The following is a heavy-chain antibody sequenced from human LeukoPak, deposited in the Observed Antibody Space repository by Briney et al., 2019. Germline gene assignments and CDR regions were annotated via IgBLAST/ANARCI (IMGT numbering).Heavy chain of an antibody. J-gene: IGHJ3*02. CDR2: XNPSGGST. Sequence: QAPGQXLEWMGIXNPSGGSTSYAQKFQGRVTMTRDTSTSTVYMELSSLRSEDTAVYYCARGRARSITIFGVVTLGYAFDIWGQGTMVTVSS. V-gene: IGHV1-46*01. CDR3: ARGRARSITIFGVVTLGYAFDI. D-gene: IGHD3-3*01.